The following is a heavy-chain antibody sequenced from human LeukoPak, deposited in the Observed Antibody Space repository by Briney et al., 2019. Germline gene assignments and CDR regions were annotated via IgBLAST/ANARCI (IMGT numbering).Heavy chain of an antibody. CDR1: GFTFSSYS. V-gene: IGHV3-21*01. J-gene: IGHJ6*03. CDR2: ISSSSSYI. D-gene: IGHD3-3*01. CDR3: ARGIRFLTRTGYYYMDV. Sequence: GGSLRLSWASSGFTFSSYSMNWVRQAPGKGLDWVSSISSSSSYIYYADSVKGRFTISRDNAKNSLYLQMNSLRAEDTAVYYCARGIRFLTRTGYYYMDVWGKGTTVTVSS.